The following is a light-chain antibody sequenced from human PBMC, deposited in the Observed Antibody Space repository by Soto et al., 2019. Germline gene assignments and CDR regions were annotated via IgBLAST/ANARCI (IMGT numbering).Light chain of an antibody. V-gene: IGLV2-14*01. J-gene: IGLJ2*01. CDR1: SSDIGAYNY. CDR3: TSYSSSSPVL. Sequence: QSALTQPASVSGSPGQSITISCTGTSSDIGAYNYVSWYQQYPGKAPRLLIYAVSNRPSGVSDRFSGSKSGITASLSISGLQPEDEADYYCTSYSSSSPVLFGGGTKLTVL. CDR2: AVS.